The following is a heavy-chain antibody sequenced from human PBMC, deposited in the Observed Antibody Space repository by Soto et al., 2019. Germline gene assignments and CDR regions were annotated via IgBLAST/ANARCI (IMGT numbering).Heavy chain of an antibody. CDR3: ATLSIAARLDYYYYGMDV. D-gene: IGHD6-6*01. CDR2: IYPGDSDT. V-gene: IGHV5-51*01. J-gene: IGHJ6*02. Sequence: GESLKISCKGSGYSFTSYWIGWVRQMPGKGLEWMGIIYPGDSDTRYSPSFQGQVTISADKSISTAYLQWSSLKASDTAMYYCATLSIAARLDYYYYGMDVWGQGTTVTVSS. CDR1: GYSFTSYW.